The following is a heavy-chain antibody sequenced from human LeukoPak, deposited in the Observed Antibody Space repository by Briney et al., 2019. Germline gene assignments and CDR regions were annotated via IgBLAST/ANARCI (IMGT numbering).Heavy chain of an antibody. D-gene: IGHD3-10*01. Sequence: PGGSLRLSCAASGFTFSSYGLHWVRQAPGNGLEWVAVISYDGSNKYYADSVKGRFTISRDNSKNTLYLQMNSLRAEDTAVYYCAKDFITMVRGVVDYWGQGTLVTVSS. CDR3: AKDFITMVRGVVDY. CDR2: ISYDGSNK. J-gene: IGHJ4*02. CDR1: GFTFSSYG. V-gene: IGHV3-30*18.